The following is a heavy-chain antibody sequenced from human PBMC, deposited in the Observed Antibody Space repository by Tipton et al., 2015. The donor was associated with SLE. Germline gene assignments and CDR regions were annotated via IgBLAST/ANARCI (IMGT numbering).Heavy chain of an antibody. CDR2: IYYSGNT. J-gene: IGHJ3*02. CDR3: ARAEGSWDAFDI. CDR1: GGSISSSSNY. V-gene: IGHV4-39*07. D-gene: IGHD2-15*01. Sequence: TLSLTCTVSGGSISSSSNYWGWIRQPPGKALEWIGSIYYSGNTYYNPSLKSRVAISRDTSKNQFSLKLSSVTAADTAVYYCARAEGSWDAFDIWGQGTMVTVSS.